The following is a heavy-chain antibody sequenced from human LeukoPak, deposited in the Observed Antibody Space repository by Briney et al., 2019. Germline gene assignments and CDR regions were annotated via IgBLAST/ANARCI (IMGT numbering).Heavy chain of an antibody. D-gene: IGHD3-10*01. Sequence: SETLSLTCTVSGGSFSSSYYYWGWIRQPPGKGLEWIGSIYYSGSTYYNPSLKSRVTISVDTSKNQFSLKLSSVTAADTAVYYCASYYGSGYYFDYWGQGTLVTVSS. J-gene: IGHJ4*02. CDR1: GGSFSSSYYY. V-gene: IGHV4-39*01. CDR3: ASYYGSGYYFDY. CDR2: IYYSGST.